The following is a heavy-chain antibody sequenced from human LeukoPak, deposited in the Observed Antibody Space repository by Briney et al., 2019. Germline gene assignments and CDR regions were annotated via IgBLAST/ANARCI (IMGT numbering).Heavy chain of an antibody. CDR3: AKDLYSSSWYWFDP. D-gene: IGHD6-13*01. J-gene: IGHJ5*02. CDR1: GFTFSSYG. Sequence: GGSLRLSCAASGFTFSSYGLHWVRQAPGKGLEWVAVIWYDGSNKYYADSVKGRFTISRNNSKNTLYLQMNSLRAEDTAVYYCAKDLYSSSWYWFDPWGQGTLDTVSS. CDR2: IWYDGSNK. V-gene: IGHV3-33*06.